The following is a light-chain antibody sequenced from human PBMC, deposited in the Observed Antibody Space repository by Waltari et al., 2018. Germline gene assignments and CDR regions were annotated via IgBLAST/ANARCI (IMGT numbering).Light chain of an antibody. CDR3: SSYTSSSTPYVV. Sequence: QSALTQPASVSGSPGQSITISCTGTSSDVGGYNYLSWYQQHPGKAPKLMIYEVSNRPSGVSNRFSGSKSGNTASLTISGLQAEDEADYYCSSYTSSSTPYVVFGGGTKLTVL. CDR2: EVS. V-gene: IGLV2-14*01. J-gene: IGLJ2*01. CDR1: SSDVGGYNY.